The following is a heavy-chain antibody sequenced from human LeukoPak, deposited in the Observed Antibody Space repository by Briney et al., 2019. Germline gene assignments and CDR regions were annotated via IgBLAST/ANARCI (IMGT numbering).Heavy chain of an antibody. D-gene: IGHD6-19*01. Sequence: GGSLRLSCAASRFTFSSYSMNWVRQAPGKGLEWVSSISSSSSYIYYADSVKGRFTISRDNAKNSLYLQMNSLRAEDTAVYYCASLIAVAGGQGFQHWGQGTLVTVSS. CDR1: RFTFSSYS. V-gene: IGHV3-21*01. J-gene: IGHJ1*01. CDR2: ISSSSSYI. CDR3: ASLIAVAGGQGFQH.